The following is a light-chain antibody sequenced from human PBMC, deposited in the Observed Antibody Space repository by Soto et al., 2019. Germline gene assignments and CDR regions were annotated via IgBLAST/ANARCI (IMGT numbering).Light chain of an antibody. Sequence: QSALTQPASVSGSPGQSITISCIGTSSDIGAYNYVSWYQQHPGRAPKLIISEVSNRPSGVSNRVSGSKSGNTATLAISGLQPEDEADYYCSSYTTGNTLVLFGGGTKLTVL. V-gene: IGLV2-14*01. J-gene: IGLJ2*01. CDR1: SSDIGAYNY. CDR3: SSYTTGNTLVL. CDR2: EVS.